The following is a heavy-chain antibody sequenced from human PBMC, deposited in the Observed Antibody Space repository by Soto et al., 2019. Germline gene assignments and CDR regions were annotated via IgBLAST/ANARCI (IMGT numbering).Heavy chain of an antibody. Sequence: SETLSLTCTVSGGSISSGGYYWSWIRQHPGKGLEWIAYIYYSGSTYYNPSLKSRVTMSLDTSKNQFSLKLSSVTAADTAVYYCARGRGGFFWSGRSDNWLDPWGQGTLVTVSS. CDR1: GGSISSGGYY. CDR3: ARGRGGFFWSGRSDNWLDP. V-gene: IGHV4-31*03. CDR2: IYYSGST. J-gene: IGHJ5*02. D-gene: IGHD3-3*01.